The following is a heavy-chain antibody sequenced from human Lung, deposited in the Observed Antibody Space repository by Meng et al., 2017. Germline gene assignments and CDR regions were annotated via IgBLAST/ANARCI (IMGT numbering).Heavy chain of an antibody. CDR2: LIAVFDKT. J-gene: IGHJ4*02. Sequence: QVQLVQSGAEVKKPGSSVKGACNTSGGSFSTHTFSWVRQAPGQGLEWMGGLIAVFDKTKAAPRFQDRVTFTADESTSTAYMELSSLTFDDTAVYFCARGRRNEPLFDYWGQGTLVTVSS. V-gene: IGHV1-69*13. D-gene: IGHD1-14*01. CDR3: ARGRRNEPLFDY. CDR1: GGSFSTHT.